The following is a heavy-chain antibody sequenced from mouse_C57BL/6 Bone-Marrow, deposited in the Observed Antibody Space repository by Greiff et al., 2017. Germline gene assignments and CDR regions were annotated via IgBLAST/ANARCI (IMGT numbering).Heavy chain of an antibody. CDR3: ARDYGSSYWYFDV. Sequence: VQLQQSGPELVKPGASVKLSCTASGYTFTSYDINWVKQRPGQGLEWIGWIYPRDGSTKYNEKFKGKATLTVDTSSSTAYMELHILTSENSAVYFGARDYGSSYWYFDVWGTGTTVTVSS. D-gene: IGHD1-1*01. V-gene: IGHV1-85*01. J-gene: IGHJ1*03. CDR1: GYTFTSYD. CDR2: IYPRDGST.